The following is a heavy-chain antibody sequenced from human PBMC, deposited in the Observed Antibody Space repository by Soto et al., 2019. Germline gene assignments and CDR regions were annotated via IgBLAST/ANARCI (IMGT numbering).Heavy chain of an antibody. J-gene: IGHJ4*02. Sequence: GGSLRLSCAASGFTFSSYAMSWVRQAPGKGLEWVSAISGSGGSTYYADSVKGRFTISRDNSKNTLYLQMNSLRAEDTAVYYYAKGGDSSGYYSGYWGQGTLVTVSS. CDR1: GFTFSSYA. CDR2: ISGSGGST. D-gene: IGHD3-22*01. V-gene: IGHV3-23*01. CDR3: AKGGDSSGYYSGY.